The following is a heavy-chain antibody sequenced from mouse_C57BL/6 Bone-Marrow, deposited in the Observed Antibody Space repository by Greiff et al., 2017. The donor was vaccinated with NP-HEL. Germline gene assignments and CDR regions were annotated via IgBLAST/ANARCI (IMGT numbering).Heavy chain of an antibody. D-gene: IGHD1-1*01. CDR2: INYDGSST. V-gene: IGHV5-16*01. Sequence: EVKLMESEGGLVQPGSSMKLSCTASGFTFSDYYMAWVRQVPEKGLEWVANINYDGSSTYYLDSLKSRFIISRDNAKNILYLQMSSLKSEDTATYYCARRSSYRGFDYWGQGTTLTVSS. CDR3: ARRSSYRGFDY. J-gene: IGHJ2*01. CDR1: GFTFSDYY.